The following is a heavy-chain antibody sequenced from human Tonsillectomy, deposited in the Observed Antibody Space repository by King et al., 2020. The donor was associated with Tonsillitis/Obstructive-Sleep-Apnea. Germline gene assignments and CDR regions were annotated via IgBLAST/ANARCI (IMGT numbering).Heavy chain of an antibody. CDR3: ARDPKDYYYGMDV. J-gene: IGHJ6*02. CDR1: GGSISSGDYY. V-gene: IGHV4-31*03. Sequence: VQLQESGPGLVKPSQTLSLTCTVSGGSISSGDYYWSWIRQHPGKGLEWIGYIYYSGSTSYNLSLKSRVTISVDTSKNQFSLKLSSVTAADTAVYYCARDPKDYYYGMDVWGQGTTVTVSS. CDR2: IYYSGST.